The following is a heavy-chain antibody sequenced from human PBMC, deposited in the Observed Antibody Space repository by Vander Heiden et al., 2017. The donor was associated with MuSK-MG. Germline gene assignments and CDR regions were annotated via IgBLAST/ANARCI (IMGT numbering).Heavy chain of an antibody. J-gene: IGHJ3*01. CDR3: ARDRRSCWHFDAFDL. D-gene: IGHD6-19*01. CDR1: GFSVSTIS. V-gene: IGHV3-53*01. Sequence: EVQLVESGGGLLQPGGSLRLSCAVSGFSVSTISMNWVRQAPGKGLEWVSIIYSGDNTDYADSVNGRFTISRDKFKNSVYLQMNSVRAADTAMYYCARDRRSCWHFDAFDLWGQGTLVTVSA. CDR2: IYSGDNT.